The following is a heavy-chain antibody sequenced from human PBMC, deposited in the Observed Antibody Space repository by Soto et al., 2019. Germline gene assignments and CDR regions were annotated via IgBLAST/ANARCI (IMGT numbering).Heavy chain of an antibody. CDR3: ARGWFGETYYGMDV. J-gene: IGHJ6*02. Sequence: QVQLVQSGAEVTKPGASVKVSCKASGYTFTGYYMHWVRQAPGQGLEWMGWINPNSGGTNYAQKFQGWVTMTRDTCISTAYMELSRLRSDDTAVYYCARGWFGETYYGMDVWGQGTTVTVSS. V-gene: IGHV1-2*04. D-gene: IGHD3-10*01. CDR1: GYTFTGYY. CDR2: INPNSGGT.